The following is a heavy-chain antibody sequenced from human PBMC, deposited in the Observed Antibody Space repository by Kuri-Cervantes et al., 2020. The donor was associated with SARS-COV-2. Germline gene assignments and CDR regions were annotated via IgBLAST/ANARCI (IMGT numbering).Heavy chain of an antibody. CDR2: INHSGST. CDR1: GGSFSGYY. CDR3: ARGRIGYSSGWSYWYFDL. D-gene: IGHD6-19*01. J-gene: IGHJ2*01. Sequence: SETLSLTCAVYGGSFSGYYWSWIRQPPGKGLEWIGEINHSGSTNYNPSLKSRVTISVDTSKNQFSLKLSSVTAADTAVYYCARGRIGYSSGWSYWYFDLWGRGTLATVSS. V-gene: IGHV4-34*01.